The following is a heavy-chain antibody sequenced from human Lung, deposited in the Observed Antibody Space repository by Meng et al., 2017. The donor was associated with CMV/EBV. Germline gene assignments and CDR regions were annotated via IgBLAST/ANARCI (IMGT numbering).Heavy chain of an antibody. Sequence: ESXKISXAASGFTFSSYAMTWVRQAPGKGLEWVSVISGGGGSTYYADSVKGRFTISRDNSKNTLYLQVNSLRAEDTAVYYCARATLEYCSSIRCYPFDYWGQRXLVTVSS. CDR3: ARATLEYCSSIRCYPFDY. V-gene: IGHV3-23*01. CDR1: GFTFSSYA. D-gene: IGHD2-2*01. CDR2: ISGGGGST. J-gene: IGHJ4*02.